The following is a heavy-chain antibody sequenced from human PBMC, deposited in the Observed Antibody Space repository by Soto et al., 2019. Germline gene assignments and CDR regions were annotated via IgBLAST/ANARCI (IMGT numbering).Heavy chain of an antibody. D-gene: IGHD3-3*01. CDR3: ATRITVFGLLIPPLDP. CDR1: GGSVNGYY. CDR2: INHTGGT. Sequence: SGTLSLTCAVYGGSVNGYYWNWIRQPPGKGLEWIGEINHTGGTHYNPSLKSRVTMSVDTSKNQFSLRLSSVTAADTAIYYCATRITVFGLLIPPLDPWGQGTLVIVCS. V-gene: IGHV4-34*01. J-gene: IGHJ5*02.